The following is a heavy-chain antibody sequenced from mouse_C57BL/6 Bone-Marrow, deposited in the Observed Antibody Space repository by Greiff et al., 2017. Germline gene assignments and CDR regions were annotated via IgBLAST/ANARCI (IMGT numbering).Heavy chain of an antibody. J-gene: IGHJ3*01. V-gene: IGHV1-81*01. CDR2: IYPRSGNT. CDR1: GYTFTSYG. CDR3: ARRATVVATRAWFAY. D-gene: IGHD1-1*01. Sequence: VQLQQSGAELARPGASVKLSCKASGYTFTSYGISWVKQRTGQGLEWIGEIYPRSGNTYYNEKFKGKATLTADKSSSTAYMELRSLTSEDSAVYFCARRATVVATRAWFAYWCQGTLVTVSA.